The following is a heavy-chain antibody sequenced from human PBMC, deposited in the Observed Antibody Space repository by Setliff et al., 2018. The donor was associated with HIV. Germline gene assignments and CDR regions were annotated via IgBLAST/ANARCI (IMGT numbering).Heavy chain of an antibody. J-gene: IGHJ4*02. Sequence: ASVKVSCKASGYTFTSYAMNWVRQAPGQGLEWMGWINTNTGNPTYAQGFTGRFVFSLDTSVSTAYLQISSLKAEDTAVYYCARTPLISGWYKSDHYFDYWGQGTLVTVSS. D-gene: IGHD6-19*01. CDR3: ARTPLISGWYKSDHYFDY. V-gene: IGHV7-4-1*02. CDR1: GYTFTSYA. CDR2: INTNTGNP.